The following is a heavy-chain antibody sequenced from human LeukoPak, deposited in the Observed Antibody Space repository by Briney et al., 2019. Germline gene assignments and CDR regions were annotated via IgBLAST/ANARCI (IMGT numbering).Heavy chain of an antibody. J-gene: IGHJ4*02. CDR3: ARDRGYDYVWGSYRYTDPFDY. V-gene: IGHV3-21*01. D-gene: IGHD3-16*02. CDR1: GFTFSSYS. Sequence: GGSLRLPCAASGFTFSSYSTNWVRQAPGKGLEWVSSISSSSSYIYYADSVKGRFTISRDNAKNSLYLQMNSLRAEDTAVYYCARDRGYDYVWGSYRYTDPFDYWGQGTLVTVSS. CDR2: ISSSSSYI.